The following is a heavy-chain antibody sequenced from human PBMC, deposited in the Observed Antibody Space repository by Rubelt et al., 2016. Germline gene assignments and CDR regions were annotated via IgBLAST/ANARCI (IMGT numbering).Heavy chain of an antibody. V-gene: IGHV3-7*05. CDR1: GFTFSSYW. D-gene: IGHD1-26*01. CDR3: ARDLPARGSYLLH. Sequence: EVQLVESGGGLVQPGGSLRLSCAASGFTFSSYWMSWVRQAPGKGLEWVANIKQDGSEEYFVDVVKGRFTISRDNAKNSLYLQMNSLRAEDTAVYYCARDLPARGSYLLHWGQGTLVTVSS. CDR2: IKQDGSEE. J-gene: IGHJ4*02.